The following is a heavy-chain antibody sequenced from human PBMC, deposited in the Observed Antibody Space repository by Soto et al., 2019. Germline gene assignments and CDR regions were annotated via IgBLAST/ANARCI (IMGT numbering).Heavy chain of an antibody. CDR3: AKDAGSTEYFFAS. Sequence: QVQVVESGGGVVQPGRSLRLSCAASGFTFRIYAMHWVRQAPGKGLEWVAVISHDGSNTDYGDSVKGRFTNSRDNSKSTLSLQMNSLRPEDTGVYYCAKDAGSTEYFFASWGQGTLVSVSS. CDR1: GFTFRIYA. V-gene: IGHV3-30*18. CDR2: ISHDGSNT. J-gene: IGHJ4*02.